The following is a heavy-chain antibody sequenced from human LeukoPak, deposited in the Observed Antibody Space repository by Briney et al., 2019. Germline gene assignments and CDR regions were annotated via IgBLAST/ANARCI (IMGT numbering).Heavy chain of an antibody. Sequence: GASVKVSCKTSGYTFTDYYMHWVRQAPGQGLEWMGWINAGNGNTKYSQEFQGRVTITRDTSASTAYMELSSLRSEDMAVYYCARWDPTTGAFDIWGQGTMVTVSS. V-gene: IGHV1-3*03. CDR2: INAGNGNT. CDR1: GYTFTDYY. D-gene: IGHD1-1*01. CDR3: ARWDPTTGAFDI. J-gene: IGHJ3*02.